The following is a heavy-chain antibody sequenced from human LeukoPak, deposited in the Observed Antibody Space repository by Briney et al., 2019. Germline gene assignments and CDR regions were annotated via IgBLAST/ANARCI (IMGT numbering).Heavy chain of an antibody. CDR3: AREGTISGVAPPSSFDY. Sequence: SETLSLTCAVYGGSFSGYYWSWIRQPPGKGLEWIGEINHSGSTNYNPSLKSRVTISVDTSKNQFSLKLSSVTAADTAVYYCAREGTISGVAPPSSFDYWGQGTLVTVSS. D-gene: IGHD3-3*01. J-gene: IGHJ4*02. CDR2: INHSGST. V-gene: IGHV4-34*01. CDR1: GGSFSGYY.